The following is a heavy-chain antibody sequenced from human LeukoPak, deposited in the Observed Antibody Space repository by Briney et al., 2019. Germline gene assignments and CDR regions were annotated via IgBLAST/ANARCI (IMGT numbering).Heavy chain of an antibody. J-gene: IGHJ6*03. D-gene: IGHD1-1*01. Sequence: GRSLRLSCAASGFTFSSYGMHWVRQAPGKGLEWVAVIWYDGSNKYYADSVKGRFTISRDNSKNTLYLQMNSLRAEDTAVDYCAKDTTVRTYYYYYMDVWGKGTTVTVSS. CDR1: GFTFSSYG. CDR2: IWYDGSNK. V-gene: IGHV3-33*06. CDR3: AKDTTVRTYYYYYMDV.